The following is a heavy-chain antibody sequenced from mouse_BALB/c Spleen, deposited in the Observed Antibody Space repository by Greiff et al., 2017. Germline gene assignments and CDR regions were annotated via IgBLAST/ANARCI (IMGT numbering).Heavy chain of an antibody. CDR2: IWAGGST. Sequence: VKVVESGPGLVAPSQSLSITCTVSGFSLTSYSVHWVRQPPGKGLEWLGVIWAGGSTNYNSALMSRLSISKDNSKSQVFLKMNSLQTDDTAMYYCARDHLLWYAMDYWGQGTSVTVSS. J-gene: IGHJ4*01. CDR1: GFSLTSYS. V-gene: IGHV2-9*02. D-gene: IGHD2-1*01. CDR3: ARDHLLWYAMDY.